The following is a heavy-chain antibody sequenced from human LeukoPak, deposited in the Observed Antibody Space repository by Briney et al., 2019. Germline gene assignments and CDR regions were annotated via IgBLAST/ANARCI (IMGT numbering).Heavy chain of an antibody. CDR1: GFTFSSYS. CDR2: INTGSTFK. CDR3: ARDQYGYVWRRGAFDT. Sequence: GGSLILSCATSGFTFSSYSMTWVRQAPGKGLEWDSYINTGSTFKLYADSVNGRFTISRDNAKNSLYLQTNSRRAEDTAMYYCARDQYGYVWRRGAFDTWGEGTMVTISS. D-gene: IGHD3-16*01. J-gene: IGHJ3*02. V-gene: IGHV3-48*01.